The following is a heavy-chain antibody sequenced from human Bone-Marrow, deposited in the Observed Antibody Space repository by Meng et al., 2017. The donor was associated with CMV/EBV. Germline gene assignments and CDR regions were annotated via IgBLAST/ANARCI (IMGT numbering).Heavy chain of an antibody. CDR2: IWYDGSNK. J-gene: IGHJ4*02. V-gene: IGHV3-33*06. D-gene: IGHD3-16*01. Sequence: GESLKISCAASGFTFSSYSMNWVRQAPGKGLEWVAVIWYDGSNKHYADSVKDRFTVSRDNFKSTLYLQMNSLRAEDTAVYYCAKDGSGGHFDCWGQGTLVTVSS. CDR1: GFTFSSYS. CDR3: AKDGSGGHFDC.